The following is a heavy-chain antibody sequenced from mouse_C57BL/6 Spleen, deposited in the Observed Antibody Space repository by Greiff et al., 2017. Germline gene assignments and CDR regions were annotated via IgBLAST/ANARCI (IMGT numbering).Heavy chain of an antibody. V-gene: IGHV2-3*01. CDR1: GFSLTSYG. J-gene: IGHJ4*01. CDR2: IWGDGST. D-gene: IGHD3-2*02. Sequence: VQLVESGPGLVAPSQSLSITCTVSGFSLTSYGVSWVRQPPGEGLEWLGVIWGDGSTNYHSALISRLSISKDNSWSQVFLKLNSLQTDGTARCYCAGRGSSGYYAMGNWGRGTSVTVSS. CDR3: AGRGSSGYYAMGN.